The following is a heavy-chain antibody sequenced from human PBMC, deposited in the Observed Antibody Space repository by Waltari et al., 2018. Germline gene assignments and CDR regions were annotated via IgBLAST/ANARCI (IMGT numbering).Heavy chain of an antibody. D-gene: IGHD3-22*01. CDR2: IYHSGST. CDR3: ARAAEEITMIVVVTHFDY. J-gene: IGHJ4*02. V-gene: IGHV4-31*03. CDR1: GGSISSGGYY. Sequence: QVQLQESGPGLVKPSQTLSLTCTVSGGSISSGGYYWSWIRPHPGKGLEWIGYIYHSGSTYYNPSLKSRVTISVDRSKNQFSLKLSSVTAADTAVDYCARAAEEITMIVVVTHFDYWGQGTLVTVSS.